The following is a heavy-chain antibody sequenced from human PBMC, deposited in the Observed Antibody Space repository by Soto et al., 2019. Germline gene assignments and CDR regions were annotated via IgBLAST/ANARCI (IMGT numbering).Heavy chain of an antibody. CDR2: ISSDGGGA. D-gene: IGHD1-26*01. J-gene: IGHJ4*02. CDR1: GFSFSSYG. CDR3: ARRGGSGSYPFDY. Sequence: EVQLVESGGGLVQPGESLRLSCAASGFSFSSYGMHWVRQGPGKGLEYVSGISSDGGGAYYANSVKGRFSISRDNSKKPLYLQMGSLRPEDMAVYYCARRGGSGSYPFDYWGQGTLVTVSS. V-gene: IGHV3-64*01.